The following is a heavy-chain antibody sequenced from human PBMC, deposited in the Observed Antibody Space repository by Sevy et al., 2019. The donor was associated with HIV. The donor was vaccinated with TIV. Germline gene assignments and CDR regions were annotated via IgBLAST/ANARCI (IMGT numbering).Heavy chain of an antibody. CDR1: GFTFSSYW. CDR2: INSDGSST. Sequence: GGSLRLSCAASGFTFSSYWMHWVRQAPGKGLVWVSRINSDGSSTSYADSVKGRFTISRDNVKNTLYLQMNSLRAEDTAVYYCARAGGDYYDSSGYFYWGQGTLVTVSS. J-gene: IGHJ4*02. CDR3: ARAGGDYYDSSGYFY. V-gene: IGHV3-74*01. D-gene: IGHD3-22*01.